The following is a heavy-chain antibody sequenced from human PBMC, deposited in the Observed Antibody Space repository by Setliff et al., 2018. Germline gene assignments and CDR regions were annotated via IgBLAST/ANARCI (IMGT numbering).Heavy chain of an antibody. CDR1: GGSISTYH. CDR3: ARGDEIVQGRHGAFDI. J-gene: IGHJ3*02. Sequence: PSETLSLTCSVSGGSISTYHWSWIRQPPEKGLEWIAYIHYSGSTNQNPSLKSRVTISIDTSKNHFSLKVTSVTAADTAVYYCARGDEIVQGRHGAFDIWGQGTMVTVSS. D-gene: IGHD1-1*01. CDR2: IHYSGST. V-gene: IGHV4-59*08.